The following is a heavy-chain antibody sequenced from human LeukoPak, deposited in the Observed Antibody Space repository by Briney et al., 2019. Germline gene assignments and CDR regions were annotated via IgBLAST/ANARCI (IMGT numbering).Heavy chain of an antibody. CDR1: GGTFSSYA. J-gene: IGHJ6*02. V-gene: IGHV1-69*13. D-gene: IGHD2-2*01. CDR3: ALRDIVVVPAAETSYYYYGMDV. Sequence: SVKVSCKASGGTFSSYAISWVRQAPGQGLEWMGGIIPIFGTANYAQKFQGRVTITADESTSTAYMELSSLRSEDTAVYYCALRDIVVVPAAETSYYYYGMDVWGQGTTVTVSS. CDR2: IIPIFGTA.